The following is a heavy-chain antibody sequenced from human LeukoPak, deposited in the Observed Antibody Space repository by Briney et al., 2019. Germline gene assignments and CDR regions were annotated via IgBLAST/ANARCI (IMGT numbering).Heavy chain of an antibody. CDR2: IYPGDSDT. Sequence: GESLKISCKGSGCSFTSYWIGWVRQMPGKGLEWMGIIYPGDSDTRYSPSFQGQVTISADKSISTAYLQWSSLKASDTAMYYCARVHYGSHWYYYYGMDVWGQGTTVTVSS. J-gene: IGHJ6*02. CDR3: ARVHYGSHWYYYYGMDV. V-gene: IGHV5-51*01. CDR1: GCSFTSYW. D-gene: IGHD3-10*01.